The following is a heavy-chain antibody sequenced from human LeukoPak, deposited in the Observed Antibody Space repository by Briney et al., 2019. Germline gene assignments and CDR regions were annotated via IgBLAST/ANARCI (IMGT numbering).Heavy chain of an antibody. CDR1: GGSFSGYY. CDR3: ASTLQPPDY. CDR2: INHSGST. D-gene: IGHD4-11*01. J-gene: IGHJ4*02. V-gene: IGHV4-34*01. Sequence: SETLSLTCAVYGGSFSGYYWSWIRQPPGKGLGWIGEINHSGSTNYNPSLKSRVTISVDTSKNQFSLKLSSVTAADTAVYYCASTLQPPDYWGQGTLVTVSS.